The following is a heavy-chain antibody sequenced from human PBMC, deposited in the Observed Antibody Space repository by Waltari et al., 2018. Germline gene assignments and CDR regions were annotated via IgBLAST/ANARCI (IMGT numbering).Heavy chain of an antibody. CDR3: ATETSTWEQANFDY. CDR1: GYTLTELS. CDR2: VDPEDGET. J-gene: IGHJ4*02. D-gene: IGHD1-26*01. Sequence: QVQLVQSGAEVKKPGASVKVSCKVSGYTLTELSMPWVRPAPGKGLEWMGGVDPEDGETIYAQKFQGRVTMTEDTSTDTAYMELSSLRSEDTAVYYCATETSTWEQANFDYWGQGTLVTVSS. V-gene: IGHV1-24*01.